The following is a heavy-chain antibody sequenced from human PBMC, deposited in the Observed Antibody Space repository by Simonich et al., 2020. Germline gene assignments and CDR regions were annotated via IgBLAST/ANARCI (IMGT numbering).Heavy chain of an antibody. D-gene: IGHD4-4*01. Sequence: EVQLVEFGGGLVQPGGSLRLSCAASGFTFSSYWMHWVRQAPGKGLGWVSRINSDGSRTSYADSVKGRFTISRDNAKNTLYLQMNSLRAEDTAVYYCARDYSNYDAFDIWGQGTMVTVSS. CDR2: INSDGSRT. J-gene: IGHJ3*02. V-gene: IGHV3-74*01. CDR3: ARDYSNYDAFDI. CDR1: GFTFSSYW.